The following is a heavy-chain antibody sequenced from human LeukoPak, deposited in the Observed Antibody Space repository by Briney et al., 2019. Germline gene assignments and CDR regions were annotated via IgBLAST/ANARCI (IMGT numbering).Heavy chain of an antibody. CDR2: IKQDGSEK. CDR3: ARVLDYYDSSGYYYYYYGMDV. D-gene: IGHD3-22*01. V-gene: IGHV3-7*01. J-gene: IGHJ6*02. CDR1: GFTFSSYA. Sequence: GGSLRLSCAASGFTFSSYAMSWVRQAPGKGLEWVANIKQDGSEKYYVDSVKGRFTISRDNAKNSLYLQMNSLRAEDTAVYYCARVLDYYDSSGYYYYYYGMDVWGQGTTVTVSS.